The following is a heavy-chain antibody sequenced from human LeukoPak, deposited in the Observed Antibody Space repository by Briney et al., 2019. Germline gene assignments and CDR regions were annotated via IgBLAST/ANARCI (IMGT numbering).Heavy chain of an antibody. Sequence: SVKVSCKASGGTFSSYAISWVRQAPGQGLEWMGGIIPIFGTANYAQKFQGRVTITADESTSTAYMELSSLRSEDTAVYYCARDSEDVEYSSSSGTFDYRGQGTLVTVSS. CDR3: ARDSEDVEYSSSSGTFDY. D-gene: IGHD6-6*01. CDR2: IIPIFGTA. J-gene: IGHJ4*02. V-gene: IGHV1-69*13. CDR1: GGTFSSYA.